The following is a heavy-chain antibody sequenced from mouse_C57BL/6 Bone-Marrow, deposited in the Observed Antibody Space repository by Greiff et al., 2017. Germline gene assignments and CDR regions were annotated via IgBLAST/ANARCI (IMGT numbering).Heavy chain of an antibody. Sequence: EVKLMESGGGLVKPGGSLKLSCAASGFTFSDYGMHWVRQAPEKGLEWVAYISSGSSTIYYADTVKGRFTFSRDNAKNTLFLQMTSLRSEDTAMYYCARSSYYDYAMDYWGQGTSVTVSS. CDR2: ISSGSSTI. CDR3: ARSSYYDYAMDY. CDR1: GFTFSDYG. D-gene: IGHD1-1*01. J-gene: IGHJ4*01. V-gene: IGHV5-17*01.